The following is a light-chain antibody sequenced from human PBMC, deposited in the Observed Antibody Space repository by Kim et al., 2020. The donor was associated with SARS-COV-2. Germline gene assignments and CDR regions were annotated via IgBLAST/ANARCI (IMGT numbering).Light chain of an antibody. J-gene: IGKJ1*01. CDR2: GAS. V-gene: IGKV3-20*01. Sequence: EIVLTQSPGTLSLSPGERATLSCRATHSISDNYLAWYQQKPGQAPRLLIYGASTRATGVPDRFSGSGSGTDFTLTISRLEPEDVAVYHCQPYGYQIWTFGQGTKVDIK. CDR3: QPYGYQIWT. CDR1: HSISDNY.